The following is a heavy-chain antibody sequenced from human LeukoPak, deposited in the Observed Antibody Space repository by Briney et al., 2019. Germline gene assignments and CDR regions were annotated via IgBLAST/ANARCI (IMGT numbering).Heavy chain of an antibody. J-gene: IGHJ4*02. CDR1: GFTFSSYA. V-gene: IGHV3-23*01. CDR3: AKSRYYFDY. Sequence: GGSLRLSCAASGFTFSSYAMNWVRQAPGKGLEWVSVISGSGDNTYYADSVKGRFTISRDNSKNTLYLQMNSLRAEDTAVYFCAKSRYYFDYWGQGALVTVSS. CDR2: ISGSGDNT.